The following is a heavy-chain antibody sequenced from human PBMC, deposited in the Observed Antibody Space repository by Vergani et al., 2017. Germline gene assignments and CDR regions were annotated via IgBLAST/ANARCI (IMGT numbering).Heavy chain of an antibody. CDR3: ARQDVDTAMIDY. V-gene: IGHV4-59*01. CDR2: IYYSGST. Sequence: QVQLQESGPGLVKPSETLSLTCTVSGGSISSYYWSWIRQPPGTGLEWIGYIYYSGSTNYNPSLKSRVTISVDTSKNQFSLKLSSVAAADTAVYYCARQDVDTAMIDYWGQGTLVTVSS. D-gene: IGHD5-18*01. CDR1: GGSISSYY. J-gene: IGHJ4*02.